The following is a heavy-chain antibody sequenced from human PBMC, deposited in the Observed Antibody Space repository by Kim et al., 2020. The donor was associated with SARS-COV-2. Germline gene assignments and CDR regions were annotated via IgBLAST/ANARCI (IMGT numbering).Heavy chain of an antibody. J-gene: IGHJ4*02. CDR2: ISGSGGST. V-gene: IGHV3-23*01. D-gene: IGHD3-16*01. CDR1: GFTFSSYA. Sequence: GGSLRLSCAASGFTFSSYAMSWVRQAPGKGLEWVSAISGSGGSTYYADSVKGRFTISRDNSKNTLYLQMNSLRAEDTAVYYCANDRPLGNSVFLSSPFQNYFDYWGQGTLVTVSS. CDR3: ANDRPLGNSVFLSSPFQNYFDY.